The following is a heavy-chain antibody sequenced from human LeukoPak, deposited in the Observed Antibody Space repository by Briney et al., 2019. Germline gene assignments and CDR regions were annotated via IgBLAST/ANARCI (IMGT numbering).Heavy chain of an antibody. V-gene: IGHV3-7*01. J-gene: IGHJ4*02. CDR2: MNQDGRER. CDR1: GFSFSNNW. CDR3: ATGTYRERFYS. Sequence: GGSLRLSRAASGFSFSNNWMFWVRQAPGKGLEWVATMNQDGRERFYVDSVKGRFTISRDNTKNSLYLQMNSLRAEDTAMYFCATGTYRERFYSWGQGTLVTVSS. D-gene: IGHD3-16*02.